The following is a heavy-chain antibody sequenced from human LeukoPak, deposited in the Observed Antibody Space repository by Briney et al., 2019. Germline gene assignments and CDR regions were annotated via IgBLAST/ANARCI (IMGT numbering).Heavy chain of an antibody. Sequence: GGSLRLSCAASGFTFSNYGMHWVRQAPGKGLEWVAVIWYDGSNKYYADSVKGRFTISRDNSKNTLYLQMNSLRAEDTAVYYCARGEYYDILTGTFDYWGQGTLVTVSS. CDR1: GFTFSNYG. CDR3: ARGEYYDILTGTFDY. J-gene: IGHJ4*02. CDR2: IWYDGSNK. D-gene: IGHD3-9*01. V-gene: IGHV3-33*01.